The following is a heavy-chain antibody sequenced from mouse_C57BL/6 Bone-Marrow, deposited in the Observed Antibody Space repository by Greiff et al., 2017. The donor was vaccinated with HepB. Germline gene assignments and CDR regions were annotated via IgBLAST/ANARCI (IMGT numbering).Heavy chain of an antibody. CDR2: IHPNSGST. Sequence: QVQLQQPGAELVKPGASVKLSCKASGYTFTSYWMHWVKQKPGQGLEWIGMIHPNSGSTNYNEKFKSKATLTVDKSSSTAYMQLSSLTSEDSAVYYCARWAGLPFDYWGQGTTLTVSS. CDR3: ARWAGLPFDY. CDR1: GYTFTSYW. D-gene: IGHD2-4*01. V-gene: IGHV1-64*01. J-gene: IGHJ2*01.